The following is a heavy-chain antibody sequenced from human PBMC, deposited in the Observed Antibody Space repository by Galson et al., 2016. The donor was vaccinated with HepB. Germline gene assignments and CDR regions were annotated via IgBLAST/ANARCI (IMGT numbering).Heavy chain of an antibody. CDR2: IYHSGRT. J-gene: IGHJ5*02. CDR1: GGSISSGGYY. Sequence: TLSLTCVVSGGSISSGGYYWSWIRQPPGKGLEWIGDIYHSGRTNYNPSLKSRVTISVDRSKNQFSLKLKSVTAADTAIYYCARADADYGVYYAQTGGSGFDPWGQGTLVTVSS. D-gene: IGHD4-17*01. V-gene: IGHV4-30-2*01. CDR3: ARADADYGVYYAQTGGSGFDP.